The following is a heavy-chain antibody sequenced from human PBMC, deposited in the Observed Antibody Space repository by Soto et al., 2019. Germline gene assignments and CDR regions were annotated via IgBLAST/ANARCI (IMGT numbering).Heavy chain of an antibody. D-gene: IGHD6-6*01. CDR2: ISYDGSNK. V-gene: IGHV3-30*18. CDR3: AKGSSSDYYYYGMDV. Sequence: GGSLRLSCAASGFTFSSYGMHWVRQAPGKGLEWVAVISYDGSNKYYADSVKGRFTISRDNSKNTLYLQMNSLRAEDTAVYYCAKGSSSDYYYYGMDVWGQGTTVTVSS. CDR1: GFTFSSYG. J-gene: IGHJ6*02.